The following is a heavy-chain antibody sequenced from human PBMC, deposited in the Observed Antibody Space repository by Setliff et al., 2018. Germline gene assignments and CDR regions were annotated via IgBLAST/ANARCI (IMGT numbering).Heavy chain of an antibody. CDR2: IRYDGSNK. CDR1: GFTFSSYG. Sequence: GGSLRLSCAASGFTFSSYGMHWVRQAPGKGLEWVAFIRYDGSNKYYADSVKGRFTISRDNSKNTLYLQMNSLRAEDTAVYYCAKDRQTAFYPQQWVLLTYDAFDIWAKGQWSPSPQ. V-gene: IGHV3-30*02. CDR3: AKDRQTAFYPQQWVLLTYDAFDI. D-gene: IGHD1-26*01. J-gene: IGHJ3*02.